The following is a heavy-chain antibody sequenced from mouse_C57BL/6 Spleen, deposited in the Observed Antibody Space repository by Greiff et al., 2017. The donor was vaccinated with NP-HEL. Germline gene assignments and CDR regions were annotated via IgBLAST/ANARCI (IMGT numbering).Heavy chain of an antibody. Sequence: VQLQQSGPELVKPGASVKISCKASGYTFTDSYMNWVKQSHGKSLEWIGDLNPNNGGTSYNQKFKGKATLTVDKSSSTAYMELRSLTSEDSAVYYCARSDYYGSSYGYFDVWGTGTTVTVSS. J-gene: IGHJ1*03. CDR1: GYTFTDSY. CDR3: ARSDYYGSSYGYFDV. CDR2: LNPNNGGT. D-gene: IGHD1-1*01. V-gene: IGHV1-26*01.